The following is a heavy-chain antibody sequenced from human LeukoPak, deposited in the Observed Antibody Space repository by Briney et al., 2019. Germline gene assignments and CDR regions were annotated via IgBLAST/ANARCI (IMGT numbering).Heavy chain of an antibody. D-gene: IGHD6-6*01. V-gene: IGHV1-8*01. CDR3: ARDSQLVLYNWFDP. CDR1: GYTFTSYD. CDR2: MNPNSGNT. J-gene: IGHJ5*02. Sequence: ASVKVSCKASGYTFTSYDINWVRQATGQGLEWMGWMNPNSGNTGYAQKLQGRVTMTRNTSISTAYMELSSLRSEDTAVYYCARDSQLVLYNWFDPWGQGTLVTVSS.